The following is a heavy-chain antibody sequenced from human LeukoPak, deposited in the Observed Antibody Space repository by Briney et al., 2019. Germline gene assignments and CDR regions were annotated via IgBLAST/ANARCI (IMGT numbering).Heavy chain of an antibody. Sequence: PGGSLRLSCAASGFTFSSHSMNWVRQAPGKGLEWVSSISSSSSYIYYADSVKGRFTISRDNAKNSLYLQMNSLRAEDTAVYYCARNGSCSSTSCSYYYYYYYMDVWGKGTTVTVSS. CDR3: ARNGSCSSTSCSYYYYYYYMDV. CDR1: GFTFSSHS. V-gene: IGHV3-21*01. J-gene: IGHJ6*03. D-gene: IGHD2-2*01. CDR2: ISSSSSYI.